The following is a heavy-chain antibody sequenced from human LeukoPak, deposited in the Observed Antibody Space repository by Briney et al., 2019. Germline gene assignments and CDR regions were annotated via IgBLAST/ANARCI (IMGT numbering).Heavy chain of an antibody. V-gene: IGHV4-30-2*01. CDR3: AREVLDSTGYYSSWYFDP. J-gene: IGHJ2*01. CDR2: IYHSGST. D-gene: IGHD3-22*01. Sequence: SETLSLTCAVSGGSISSGAYSWSWIRQPPGKGLEWIEYIYHSGSTYYNPSLKSRVTISVDRSKNQFSLKLSSVTAADTAVYYCAREVLDSTGYYSSWYFDPWGRGTLVTVSS. CDR1: GGSISSGAYS.